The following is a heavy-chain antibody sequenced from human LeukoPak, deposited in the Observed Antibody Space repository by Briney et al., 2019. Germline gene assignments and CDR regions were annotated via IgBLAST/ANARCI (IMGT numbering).Heavy chain of an antibody. CDR1: GYTFTSYD. J-gene: IGHJ6*02. D-gene: IGHD3-3*01. V-gene: IGHV1-8*01. CDR3: ARQNRASYYDFWSDYYYYYYGMDV. CDR2: MNPNSGNT. Sequence: GASVEVSCKASGYTFTSYDISWVRQATGQGLEWMGWMNPNSGNTGYAQKFQGRVTMTRNTSISTAYMELRSLRSDDTAVYYCARQNRASYYDFWSDYYYYYYGMDVWGQGTTVTVSS.